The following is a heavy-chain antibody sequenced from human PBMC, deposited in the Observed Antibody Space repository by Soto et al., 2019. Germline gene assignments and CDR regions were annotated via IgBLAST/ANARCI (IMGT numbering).Heavy chain of an antibody. V-gene: IGHV3-23*01. D-gene: IGHD3-10*01. CDR3: AAPRDEYGSGVSWFTYGMDI. CDR2: LDGAGGST. Sequence: PGGSLRLSCLASGFTFSDFAMTWVRHVPGRGLEWVASLDGAGGSTYYAESVRGRSSISRDNSQNTLFLQMKRLTVDDTAIYYCAAPRDEYGSGVSWFTYGMDIWGQGTTVTVS. CDR1: GFTFSDFA. J-gene: IGHJ6*02.